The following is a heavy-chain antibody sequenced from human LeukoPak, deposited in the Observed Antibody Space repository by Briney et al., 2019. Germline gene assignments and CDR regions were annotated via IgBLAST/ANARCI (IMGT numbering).Heavy chain of an antibody. D-gene: IGHD1-26*01. CDR1: GFTFSSYS. V-gene: IGHV3-21*01. Sequence: PGGSLRLSCAASGFTFSSYSMNWVRQAPAKGLEGVSSISSSSSYIYYADSVKGRLTISRDNAKNSLYLQMNNLRPEDTAVYYSFSSARIVGATTGFDYWGQGTLVTVSS. J-gene: IGHJ4*02. CDR3: FSSARIVGATTGFDY. CDR2: ISSSSSYI.